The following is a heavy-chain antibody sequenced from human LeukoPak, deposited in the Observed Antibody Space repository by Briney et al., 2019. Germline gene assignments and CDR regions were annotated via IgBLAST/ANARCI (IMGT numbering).Heavy chain of an antibody. CDR3: ARVSVGAERIDSSSWYDY. CDR2: ISSSSSYI. V-gene: IGHV3-21*01. CDR1: GFTFSSYS. D-gene: IGHD6-13*01. J-gene: IGHJ4*02. Sequence: PGGSLRLSCAASGFTFSSYSMNWVRQAPGKGLEWVSSISSSSSYIYYADSVKGRFTISRDNAKNSLYLQMNSLRAEDTAVYYCARVSVGAERIDSSSWYDYWGQGTLVTVSS.